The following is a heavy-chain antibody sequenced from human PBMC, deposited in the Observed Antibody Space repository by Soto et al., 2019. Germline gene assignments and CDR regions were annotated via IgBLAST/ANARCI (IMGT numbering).Heavy chain of an antibody. Sequence: PAESLKISCKGSGYSFAGYWITCVRQKAVKVLEWMGRIDPSDSQTYYSPSFRGHVTISVTKSITTVFLQWSSLRASDTAMYYCARQIYDSDTGPNFQYYFDSWGQGTPVTVSS. CDR1: GYSFAGYW. V-gene: IGHV5-10-1*01. J-gene: IGHJ4*02. D-gene: IGHD5-12*01. CDR2: IDPSDSQT. CDR3: ARQIYDSDTGPNFQYYFDS.